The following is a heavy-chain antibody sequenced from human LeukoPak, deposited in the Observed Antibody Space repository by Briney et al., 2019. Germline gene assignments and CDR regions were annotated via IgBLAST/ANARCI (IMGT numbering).Heavy chain of an antibody. Sequence: ASVKVSCKASGYTFTSYYMHWVRQAPGQGLEWMGRINPNNGGTNYAQKFQGRVTMTGDTSISTAYMELSSLRSDDTAVYYCTRESGSYHGNDYWGQGTLVTVSS. CDR1: GYTFTSYY. J-gene: IGHJ4*02. D-gene: IGHD1-26*01. CDR3: TRESGSYHGNDY. CDR2: INPNNGGT. V-gene: IGHV1-2*06.